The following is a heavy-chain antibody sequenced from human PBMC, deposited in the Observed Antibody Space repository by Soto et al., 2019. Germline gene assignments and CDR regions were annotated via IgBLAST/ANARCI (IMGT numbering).Heavy chain of an antibody. CDR3: ARYFRGSGRYFFDY. CDR2: ISYDGTTQ. V-gene: IGHV3-30*03. J-gene: IGHJ4*02. Sequence: TGGSLRLSCAASGFTFSDYGMHWVRQAPGKGPEWLAVISYDGTTQHYADSVEGRFTISRDNAKDSLYLQMNSLRGEDTAVYYCARYFRGSGRYFFDYWGQGTLVTVSS. D-gene: IGHD6-19*01. CDR1: GFTFSDYG.